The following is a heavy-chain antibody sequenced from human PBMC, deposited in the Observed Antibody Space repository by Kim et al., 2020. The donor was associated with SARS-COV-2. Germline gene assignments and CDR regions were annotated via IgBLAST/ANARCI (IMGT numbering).Heavy chain of an antibody. CDR2: IIPIFGTA. Sequence: SVKVSCKASGGTFSSYAISWVRQAPGQGLEWMGGIIPIFGTANYAQKFQGRVTITADESTSTAYMELSSLRSEDTAVYYCARTSSSPGAKGRLVPMDYWGQGTLVTVSS. CDR3: ARTSSSPGAKGRLVPMDY. V-gene: IGHV1-69*13. D-gene: IGHD6-13*01. J-gene: IGHJ4*02. CDR1: GGTFSSYA.